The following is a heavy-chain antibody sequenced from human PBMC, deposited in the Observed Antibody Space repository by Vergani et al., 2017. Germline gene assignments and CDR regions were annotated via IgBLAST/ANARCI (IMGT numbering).Heavy chain of an antibody. CDR2: ISSSSSYI. Sequence: VQLVESGGGLVKPGGSLRLSCAASGFTFSSYSMNWVRQAPGKGLEWVSSISSSSSYIYYADSVKGRFTISRDNAKNSLYLQMNSLRAEDTAVYYCASSLDQGLFDYWGQGTLVTVSS. CDR1: GFTFSSYS. CDR3: ASSLDQGLFDY. J-gene: IGHJ4*02. V-gene: IGHV3-21*01.